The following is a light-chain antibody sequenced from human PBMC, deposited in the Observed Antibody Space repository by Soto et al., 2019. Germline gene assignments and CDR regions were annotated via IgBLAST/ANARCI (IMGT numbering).Light chain of an antibody. CDR1: SSDVGNYNL. CDR3: CSYAGSGTYV. CDR2: EVN. J-gene: IGLJ1*01. V-gene: IGLV2-23*02. Sequence: QSVLTQPASVSGSPGQSISISCAGTSSDVGNYNLVSWYQQHPGKAPKLMIYEVNKRPSGVSNRFSGSKSGNSASLTISGLQAEDEADYYCCSYAGSGTYVFGTGTKVTVL.